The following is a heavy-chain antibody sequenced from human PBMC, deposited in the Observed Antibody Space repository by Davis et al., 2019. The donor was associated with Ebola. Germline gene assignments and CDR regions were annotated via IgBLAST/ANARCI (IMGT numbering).Heavy chain of an antibody. CDR3: ASGRRDGYSHYDY. Sequence: PGGSLRLSCAASGFTFSSYSMNWVRQAPGKGLEWVSYISSSSSTIYYADSVKGRFTISRDNSRNTLYLQMNSLSAEDTAVYYCASGRRDGYSHYDYWGQGTLVTVSS. CDR2: ISSSSSTI. CDR1: GFTFSSYS. D-gene: IGHD5-24*01. V-gene: IGHV3-48*01. J-gene: IGHJ4*02.